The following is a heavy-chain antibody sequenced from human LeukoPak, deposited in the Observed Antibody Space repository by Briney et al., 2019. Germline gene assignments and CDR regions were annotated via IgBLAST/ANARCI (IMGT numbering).Heavy chain of an antibody. Sequence: GGSLRLSCAASGFTFSSYGMHWVRQAPGKGLEWVAVISYDGSNKYYADSVKGRFTISRDNSKNTLYLQMNSLRAEDTAVYYCARDRGSSWSYYYYGMDVWGQGTTVTVSS. D-gene: IGHD6-13*01. CDR3: ARDRGSSWSYYYYGMDV. CDR2: ISYDGSNK. V-gene: IGHV3-30*03. CDR1: GFTFSSYG. J-gene: IGHJ6*02.